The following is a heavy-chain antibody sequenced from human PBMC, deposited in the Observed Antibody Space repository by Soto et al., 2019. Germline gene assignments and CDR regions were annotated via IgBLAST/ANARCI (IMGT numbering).Heavy chain of an antibody. V-gene: IGHV1-3*01. CDR1: GYTVTSFS. Sequence: QVQRVQSGAEVKKPGASVKVSCKASGYTVTSFSMQWVRQAPGQRLEWMGWINDGNGNTKYSQKFQNKDKITRDTSARRVYMEVRSLLSEDTAVYYFAITELWLKNGAFDSWGQGTKIIVSS. J-gene: IGHJ3*02. CDR2: INDGNGNT. CDR3: AITELWLKNGAFDS. D-gene: IGHD6-19*01.